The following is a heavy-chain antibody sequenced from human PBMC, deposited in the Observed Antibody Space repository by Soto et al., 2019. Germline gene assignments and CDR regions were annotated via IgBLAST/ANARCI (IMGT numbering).Heavy chain of an antibody. V-gene: IGHV1-69*02. J-gene: IGHJ2*01. CDR3: ARTPDYGYSVYWYFDL. D-gene: IGHD4-17*01. CDR1: GGTFSSYA. CDR2: IIPILDIP. Sequence: QVQLVQSGAEVKKPGSSVKVSCKASGGTFSSYAINWVRQAPGQGLEWMGRIIPILDIPNYAQEFQGRVTITADKSTSTAYMELSSLRSEDTAVYYCARTPDYGYSVYWYFDLWGRGTLVTVSS.